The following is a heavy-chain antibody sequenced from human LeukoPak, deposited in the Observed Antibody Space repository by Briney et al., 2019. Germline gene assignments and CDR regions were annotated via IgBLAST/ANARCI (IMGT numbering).Heavy chain of an antibody. CDR2: IHPNSGAT. CDR1: GYTFTGFH. Sequence: ASVKVSCKASGYTFTGFHIHWVRQAPGQGLERMGWIHPNSGATNYAQRFQGRVTLTRDTSISTAYMELSGLLSDDTAVYYCARSGSIPGLDYWGQGALVTVSS. CDR3: ARSGSIPGLDY. D-gene: IGHD1-26*01. J-gene: IGHJ4*02. V-gene: IGHV1-2*02.